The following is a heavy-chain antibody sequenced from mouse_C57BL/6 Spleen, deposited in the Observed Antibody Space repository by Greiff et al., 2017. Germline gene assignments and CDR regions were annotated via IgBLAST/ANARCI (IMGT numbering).Heavy chain of an antibody. Sequence: EVKLMESGGGLVKPGGSLKLSCAASGFTFSSYAMSWVRQTPEKRLEWVATISDGGSYTYYPDNVKGRFTISRDNAKNNLYLQMSHLKSEDTAMYYCARDSYWGQGTSVTVSS. CDR2: ISDGGSYT. CDR3: ARDSY. J-gene: IGHJ4*01. V-gene: IGHV5-4*01. CDR1: GFTFSSYA.